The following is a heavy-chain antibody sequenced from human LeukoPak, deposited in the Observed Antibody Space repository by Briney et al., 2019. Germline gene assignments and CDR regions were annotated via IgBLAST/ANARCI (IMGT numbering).Heavy chain of an antibody. V-gene: IGHV3-53*01. J-gene: IGHJ4*02. Sequence: GGTLRLSCAASGFAVSSNDVTWVRQAPGKGLEWVSVINNAGNTDYADSVKGRFTISRDTSKNTLYLLMNTLRAEDPAVYYCASWGRSYRFFDYGGQGTLVASS. CDR2: INNAGNT. CDR3: ASWGRSYRFFDY. CDR1: GFAVSSND. D-gene: IGHD3-10*01.